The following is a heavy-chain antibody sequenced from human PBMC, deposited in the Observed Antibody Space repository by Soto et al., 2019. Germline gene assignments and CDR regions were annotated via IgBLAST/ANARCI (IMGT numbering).Heavy chain of an antibody. CDR1: GYTFTNHG. CDR2: ITLYNGKT. J-gene: IGHJ4*02. Sequence: QVQLVQSGAEVKKPGASVKVSCKASGYTFTNHGITWVRQAPGQGLEWMGWITLYNGKTDYLRKPQGRVTMTTDTFTNTAYMELRSLRSDDTAVYYCARTRGYSGYDLVDWGQGTLVTVSS. CDR3: ARTRGYSGYDLVD. V-gene: IGHV1-18*01. D-gene: IGHD5-12*01.